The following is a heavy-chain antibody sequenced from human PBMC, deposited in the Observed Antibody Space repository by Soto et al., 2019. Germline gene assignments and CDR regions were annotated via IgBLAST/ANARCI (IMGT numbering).Heavy chain of an antibody. Sequence: GESLKISCKGSGYSFTSYWIGWVRQMPGKGLEWMGIIYPGDSDTRYSPSFQGQVTISADKSISTAYPQWSSLKASDTAMYYCARQVWGGDYVYGMDVWGQGTTVTVYS. J-gene: IGHJ6*01. CDR1: GYSFTSYW. V-gene: IGHV5-51*01. CDR3: ARQVWGGDYVYGMDV. CDR2: IYPGDSDT. D-gene: IGHD1-26*01.